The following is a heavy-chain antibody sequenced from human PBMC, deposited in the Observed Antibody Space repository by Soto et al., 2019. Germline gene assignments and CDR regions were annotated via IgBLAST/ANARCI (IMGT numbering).Heavy chain of an antibody. D-gene: IGHD6-19*01. Sequence: EVQLLESGGGLVQPGGSLRLSCAASGFTFSSYAMSWVRQAPGKGLEWVSAIIGSGGSTYYADSVKGRFTISRDNSKNTLYLQMNSLRAEDTAVYYCAKGSSGWYERFDYWGQGTLVTVSS. CDR2: IIGSGGST. V-gene: IGHV3-23*01. CDR3: AKGSSGWYERFDY. J-gene: IGHJ4*02. CDR1: GFTFSSYA.